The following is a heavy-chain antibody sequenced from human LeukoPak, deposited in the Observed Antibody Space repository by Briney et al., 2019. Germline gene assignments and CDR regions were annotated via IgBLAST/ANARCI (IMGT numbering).Heavy chain of an antibody. Sequence: ASVKVSXKASGYTFTGYYMHWVRQAPGQGLEWMGRINPNSGGTNYAQKFQGRVTMTRDTSISTAYMELSRLRSDDTAVYYCARDPDSIAAAGNAFDIWGQGTMVTVSS. CDR3: ARDPDSIAAAGNAFDI. V-gene: IGHV1-2*06. CDR2: INPNSGGT. J-gene: IGHJ3*02. CDR1: GYTFTGYY. D-gene: IGHD6-13*01.